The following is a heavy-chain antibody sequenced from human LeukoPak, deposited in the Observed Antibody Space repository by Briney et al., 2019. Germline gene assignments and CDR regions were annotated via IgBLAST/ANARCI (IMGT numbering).Heavy chain of an antibody. CDR2: ISSSSSYI. J-gene: IGHJ4*02. D-gene: IGHD6-19*01. CDR1: GFTFSSYS. V-gene: IGHV3-21*01. Sequence: GGSLRLSCAASGFTFSSYSMNWVRQAPGKGLEWVSSISSSSSYIYYAASVKGRFTLSRDNAKNSLYLQMNSLRAEDTAVYYCASTYSSGWPFDYWGQGTLVTVSS. CDR3: ASTYSSGWPFDY.